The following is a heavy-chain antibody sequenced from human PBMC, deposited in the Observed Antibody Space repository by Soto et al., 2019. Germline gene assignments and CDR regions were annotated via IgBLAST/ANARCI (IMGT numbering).Heavy chain of an antibody. V-gene: IGHV1-69*13. CDR2: IIPIFGTA. D-gene: IGHD1-1*01. CDR1: GGTFSSYA. CDR3: ASGILEPDLNYYYYGMDV. J-gene: IGHJ6*02. Sequence: SVKVSCKASGGTFSSYAISWVRQAPGQGPEWMGGIIPIFGTANYAQKFQGRVTITADESTSTAYMELSSLRSEDTAVYYCASGILEPDLNYYYYGMDVWGQGTTVTVSS.